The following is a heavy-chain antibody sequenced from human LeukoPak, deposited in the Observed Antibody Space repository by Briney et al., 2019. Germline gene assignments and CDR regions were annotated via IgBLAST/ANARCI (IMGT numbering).Heavy chain of an antibody. CDR2: INPNSGGT. D-gene: IGHD2-15*01. CDR1: GYTFTGYY. CDR3: AREGCSGGSCYFDY. Sequence: ASVKVSCKASGYTFTGYYMHWVRQAPGQGLEWMRWINPNSGGTNYAQKFQGRVTMTRDTSISTAYMELSRLRSDDTAVYYCAREGCSGGSCYFDYWGQGTLVTVSS. V-gene: IGHV1-2*02. J-gene: IGHJ4*02.